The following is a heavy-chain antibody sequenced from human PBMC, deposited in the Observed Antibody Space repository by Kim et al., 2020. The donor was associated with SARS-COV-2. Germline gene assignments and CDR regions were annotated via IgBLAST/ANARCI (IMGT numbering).Heavy chain of an antibody. Sequence: SETLSLTCTVSGGSVSSSNYYWGWVRQPPGKGLEGIRNIYYTGDTYSNPSLESRVTISVDTSKNHFSLKLSSLTAADTAVYFCARLEYSSSSRLFDPWGQGTLVTVSS. J-gene: IGHJ5*02. D-gene: IGHD6-6*01. CDR3: ARLEYSSSSRLFDP. CDR1: GGSVSSSNYY. V-gene: IGHV4-39*02. CDR2: IYYTGDT.